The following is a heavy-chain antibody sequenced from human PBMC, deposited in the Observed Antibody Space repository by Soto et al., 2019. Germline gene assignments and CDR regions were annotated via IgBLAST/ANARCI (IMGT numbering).Heavy chain of an antibody. Sequence: PSEAVSLTCSVSGGSISRRSCSWGWTRQPPGRGLEWIGSIYYSGSAYYNPSLKSRVTMSVDTSKDQFSLKLSSVTAADTAVYYCARQSMVRGFPPLFFDYWGQGILVTVPQ. V-gene: IGHV4-39*01. CDR2: IYYSGSA. CDR3: ARQSMVRGFPPLFFDY. J-gene: IGHJ4*02. D-gene: IGHD3-10*01. CDR1: GGSISRRSCS.